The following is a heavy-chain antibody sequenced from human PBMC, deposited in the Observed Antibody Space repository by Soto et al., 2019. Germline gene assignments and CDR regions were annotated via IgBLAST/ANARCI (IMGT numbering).Heavy chain of an antibody. Sequence: QVQLVESGGGVVQPGRSLRLSCAASGFTFSSYGMHWVRQAPGKGLEWVADIWYDGSNKYYADSVKGRFTISRDNSKNTLYLQMNSLRAEDTAVYYCARGGEGAWGYIRYVREIIIRANFDYWGQGTLVTVSS. CDR3: ARGGEGAWGYIRYVREIIIRANFDY. CDR2: IWYDGSNK. V-gene: IGHV3-33*01. D-gene: IGHD3-10*02. CDR1: GFTFSSYG. J-gene: IGHJ4*02.